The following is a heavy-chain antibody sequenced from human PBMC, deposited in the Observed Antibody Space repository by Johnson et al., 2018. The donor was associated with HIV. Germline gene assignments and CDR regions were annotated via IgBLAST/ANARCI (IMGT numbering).Heavy chain of an antibody. J-gene: IGHJ3*02. Sequence: VQLVESGGGLVKPGGSLRLSCAASGFTFSNAWMSWVRQAPGKGLEWVGRIKSKTDGGTTDYAAPVKGRFTISRDDSKNTLYLQMNSRRAEDTAVYYCARESTLDAFDIWGQGTMVTVSS. V-gene: IGHV3-15*01. CDR1: GFTFSNAW. CDR3: ARESTLDAFDI. CDR2: IKSKTDGGTT.